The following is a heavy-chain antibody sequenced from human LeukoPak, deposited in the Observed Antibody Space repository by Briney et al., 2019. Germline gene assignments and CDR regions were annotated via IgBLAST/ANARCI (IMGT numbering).Heavy chain of an antibody. CDR3: AKEVSGSGSYYGGNDY. D-gene: IGHD3-10*01. CDR1: GCTFSSYA. CDR2: ITGTGGVT. V-gene: IGHV3-23*01. Sequence: GGSLRLSCAASGCTFSSYAMGWVRQAPGKGLEWLSAITGTGGVTYYADSVKGRLTISRDSSKTTLYLQMNSLRAEDTAVYYCAKEVSGSGSYYGGNDYWGQGTLVIVSS. J-gene: IGHJ4*02.